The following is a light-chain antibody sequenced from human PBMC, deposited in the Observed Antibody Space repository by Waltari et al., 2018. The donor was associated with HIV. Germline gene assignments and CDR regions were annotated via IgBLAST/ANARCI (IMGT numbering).Light chain of an antibody. CDR1: SGSIVSNY. V-gene: IGLV6-57*04. CDR3: QSYVRANWV. J-gene: IGLJ3*02. CDR2: EDK. Sequence: NFMLTQPHSVSESPGKTVTISCTRSSGSIVSNYVQWYQQRPGSAPTTGIYEDKQRPSRVPCRFSGSIDRSSISASLTISGLKTEDEAAYFCQSYVRANWVFGGATKLTVL.